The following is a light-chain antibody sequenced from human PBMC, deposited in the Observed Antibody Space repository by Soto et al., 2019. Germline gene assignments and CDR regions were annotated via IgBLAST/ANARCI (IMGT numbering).Light chain of an antibody. CDR3: CSYAGRYSWV. J-gene: IGLJ3*02. CDR2: DVT. V-gene: IGLV2-11*01. Sequence: QSVLTQPRSVSGSPGQSVTISCTGSSRDIGDYNYVSWYQQHPGKAPKLIISDVTKRPSGVPDRLSGSKSGDTASLTISGLQPEDAADYYCCSYAGRYSWVFGGGTKLTVL. CDR1: SRDIGDYNY.